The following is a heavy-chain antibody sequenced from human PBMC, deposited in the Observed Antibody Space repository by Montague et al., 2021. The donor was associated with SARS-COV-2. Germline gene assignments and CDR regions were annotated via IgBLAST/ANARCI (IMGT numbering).Heavy chain of an antibody. V-gene: IGHV3-9*01. J-gene: IGHJ6*02. Sequence: SLRLSCAPSAFTYDGFAMHWVRQAPGTGLEWVSGIDFNSGSLDYADSVRGRFIVSRDNAKNSLYLQMNSLRAEDTAVYYCTKDIRPGGADVWGQGTTVTVSS. D-gene: IGHD3-16*01. CDR1: AFTYDGFA. CDR3: TKDIRPGGADV. CDR2: IDFNSGSL.